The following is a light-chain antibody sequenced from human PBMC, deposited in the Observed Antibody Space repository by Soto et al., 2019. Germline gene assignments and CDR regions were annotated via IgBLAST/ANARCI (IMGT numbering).Light chain of an antibody. Sequence: QSVLTQPASVSGSPGQSITISCTGSSTDVGGYNYVSWYQQHPGKAPKVMIYEVSNRPSGVSNRFSGSKSGNTASLTISGLQAEDEADYYCSSYTSSSTYVLGTGTKV. CDR2: EVS. CDR3: SSYTSSSTYV. V-gene: IGLV2-14*01. J-gene: IGLJ1*01. CDR1: STDVGGYNY.